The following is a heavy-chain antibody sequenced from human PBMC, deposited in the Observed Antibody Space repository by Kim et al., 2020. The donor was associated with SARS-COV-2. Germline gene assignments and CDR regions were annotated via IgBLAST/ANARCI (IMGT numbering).Heavy chain of an antibody. CDR2: IWYDGSNK. CDR1: GFTFSSYG. D-gene: IGHD3-3*01. J-gene: IGHJ4*02. V-gene: IGHV3-33*01. Sequence: GGSLRLSCAASGFTFSSYGMHWVRQAPGKGLEWVAVIWYDGSNKYYADSVKGRFTISRDSSKNTLYLQMNSLRAEDTAVYYCARDGGWSGYYRLDYWGQGTLVTVSS. CDR3: ARDGGWSGYYRLDY.